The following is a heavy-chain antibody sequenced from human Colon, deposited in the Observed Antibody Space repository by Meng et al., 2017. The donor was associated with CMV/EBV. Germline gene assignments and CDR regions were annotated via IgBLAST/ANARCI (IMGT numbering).Heavy chain of an antibody. CDR2: INPSAGSP. CDR3: ARDVIMVVPTAPSFDN. J-gene: IGHJ4*02. V-gene: IGHV1-46*01. Sequence: ASVQVSCKASGYTFSSYYLHWVRQAPGQGLEWMGMINPSAGSPTYAQKFQGRVTMTRDTSTSTVYMELSSLRSEDTAVYYCARDVIMVVPTAPSFDNWGQGTLVTVSS. D-gene: IGHD2-2*01. CDR1: GYTFSSYY.